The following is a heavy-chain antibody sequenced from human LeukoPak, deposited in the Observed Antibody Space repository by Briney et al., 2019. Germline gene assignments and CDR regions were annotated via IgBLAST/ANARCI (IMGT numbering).Heavy chain of an antibody. Sequence: GGSLRLSCAASGFTFRSYGMHWVRQAPGKGLEWVAVISYDGSNKYYADSVKGRFTISRDNSKNTLYLQMNSLRAEDTAVYYCAKSQVGATDYWGQGTLVTVSS. D-gene: IGHD1-26*01. V-gene: IGHV3-30*18. CDR3: AKSQVGATDY. J-gene: IGHJ4*02. CDR2: ISYDGSNK. CDR1: GFTFRSYG.